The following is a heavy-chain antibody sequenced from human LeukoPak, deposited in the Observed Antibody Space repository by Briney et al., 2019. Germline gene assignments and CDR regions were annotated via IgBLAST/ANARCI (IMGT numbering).Heavy chain of an antibody. CDR3: ASDISNKGFDY. J-gene: IGHJ4*02. V-gene: IGHV3-11*04. D-gene: IGHD3-3*02. Sequence: LSLTCTVSGGSISSGSYYWSWIRQAPGKGLEWVSYISNIGSTTHHADSVKGRFTISRDNAKNSLYLQMNSLRAEDTAVYYCASDISNKGFDYWGQGTLVTVSS. CDR2: ISNIGSTT. CDR1: GGSISSGSYY.